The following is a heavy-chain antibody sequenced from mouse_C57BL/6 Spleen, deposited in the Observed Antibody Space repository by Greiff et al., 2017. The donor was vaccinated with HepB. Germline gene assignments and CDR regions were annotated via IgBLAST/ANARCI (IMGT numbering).Heavy chain of an antibody. V-gene: IGHV2-5*01. J-gene: IGHJ4*01. CDR2: IWRGGST. CDR1: GFSLTSYG. CDR3: AKNPYYYGSSPYAMDY. D-gene: IGHD1-1*01. Sequence: VKLQESGPGLVQPSQSLSITCTVSGFSLTSYGVHWVRQSPGKGLEWLGVIWRGGSTDYNAAFMSRLSITKDNSNSQVFFKMNSLQADDTAIYYCAKNPYYYGSSPYAMDYWGQGTSVTVSS.